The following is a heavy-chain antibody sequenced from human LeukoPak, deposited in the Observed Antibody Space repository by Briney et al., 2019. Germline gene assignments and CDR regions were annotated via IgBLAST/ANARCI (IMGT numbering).Heavy chain of an antibody. V-gene: IGHV3-23*01. CDR2: ISGSGGST. J-gene: IGHJ4*02. D-gene: IGHD2-15*01. CDR1: GFTLSSYA. Sequence: GGSLRLSCAASGFTLSSYAMSWVRQAPGEGLEWVSAISGSGGSTYYADSVKGRFTISRDNSKNTLSLQMNSLRAEDTAVYYCAKARDYYCSGGSCYLDHWGQGTLVTVSS. CDR3: AKARDYYCSGGSCYLDH.